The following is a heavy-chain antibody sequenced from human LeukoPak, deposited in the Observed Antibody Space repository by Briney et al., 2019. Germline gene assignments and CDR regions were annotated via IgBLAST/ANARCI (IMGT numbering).Heavy chain of an antibody. V-gene: IGHV3-23*01. CDR1: GFTFSNYA. Sequence: GGSLRLSCAASGFTFSNYAMSWVRQAPGKGLEWVSAISGSGGSTYYADSVKGRFTISRDNSKNTLYLQMNSLRAEDTAVYYCAKEGKTRNWNYYQAKPVYWGQGTLVTVSS. CDR2: ISGSGGST. D-gene: IGHD1-7*01. J-gene: IGHJ4*02. CDR3: AKEGKTRNWNYYQAKPVY.